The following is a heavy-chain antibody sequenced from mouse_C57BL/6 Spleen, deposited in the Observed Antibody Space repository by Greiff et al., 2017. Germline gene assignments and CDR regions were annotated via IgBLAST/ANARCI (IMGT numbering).Heavy chain of an antibody. V-gene: IGHV5-17*01. J-gene: IGHJ4*01. CDR3: ARPGPLGPGYAMDY. D-gene: IGHD4-1*01. CDR2: ISSGSSTI. CDR1: GFTFSDYG. Sequence: EVQLVESGGGLVKPGGSLKLSCAASGFTFSDYGMHWVRQAPEKGLEWVAYISSGSSTIYYADTVKGRFTISRDNAKNTLFLQMTSLRSEDTAMYYCARPGPLGPGYAMDYWGQGTSVTVSS.